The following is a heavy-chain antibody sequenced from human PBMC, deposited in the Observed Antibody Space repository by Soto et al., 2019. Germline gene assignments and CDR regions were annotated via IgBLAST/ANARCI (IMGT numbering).Heavy chain of an antibody. CDR2: IYYSGST. J-gene: IGHJ6*03. CDR3: AGYTKDIVVVPAAKGSYYYMDV. Sequence: SETLSLTCTVSGGSISSSSYYWGWIRQPPGKGLEWIGSIYYSGSTYYNPSLKSRVTISVDTSKNQFSLKLSSVTAADTAVYYCAGYTKDIVVVPAAKGSYYYMDVWGKGTTVTVSS. V-gene: IGHV4-39*01. CDR1: GGSISSSSYY. D-gene: IGHD2-2*01.